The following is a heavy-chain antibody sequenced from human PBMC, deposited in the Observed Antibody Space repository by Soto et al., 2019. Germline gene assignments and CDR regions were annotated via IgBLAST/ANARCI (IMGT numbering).Heavy chain of an antibody. V-gene: IGHV4-59*01. D-gene: IGHD3-22*01. CDR3: ARGYYDSRGQSNTFDI. CDR2: VYYSGST. Sequence: SETLSLTCTVSGASISSSYWSWIPQSPGKGLEWIGDVYYSGSTNYNPSLKSRVTISVDTSKNQFSLKLSSVTAADTAVYYYARGYYDSRGQSNTFDIWGQGTMVTVSS. J-gene: IGHJ3*02. CDR1: GASISSSY.